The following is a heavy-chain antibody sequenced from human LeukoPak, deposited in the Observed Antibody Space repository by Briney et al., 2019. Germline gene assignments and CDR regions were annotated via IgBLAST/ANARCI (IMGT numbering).Heavy chain of an antibody. CDR1: GGSISSYF. CDR2: IYYSGST. CDR3: ARHGGGFGSGTYYNFDY. V-gene: IGHV4-59*08. J-gene: IGHJ4*02. D-gene: IGHD3-10*01. Sequence: SETLSLTCTVSGGSISSYFWSWIRQPPGKGLEWIGYIYYSGSTNYNPSHKSRVTISVDTSMHQFSLKLTSVTAADTAVYYCARHGGGFGSGTYYNFDYWGQGTLVTVSS.